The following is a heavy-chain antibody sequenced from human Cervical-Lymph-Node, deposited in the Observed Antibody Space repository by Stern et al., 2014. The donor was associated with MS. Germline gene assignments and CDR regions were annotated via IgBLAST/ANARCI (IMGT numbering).Heavy chain of an antibody. J-gene: IGHJ4*02. D-gene: IGHD2-21*01. Sequence: QVQLVESGAEVKKPGASVKVSCKASGYTFTGYYMHWVRKDPGQGLEWIGRINPNSGGTNYAQKFQGRVTMTSDTSFSTAYMELSRLRSDDTSVYYCAREVIFDYWGQGTLVTVAS. CDR2: INPNSGGT. CDR3: AREVIFDY. CDR1: GYTFTGYY. V-gene: IGHV1-2*06.